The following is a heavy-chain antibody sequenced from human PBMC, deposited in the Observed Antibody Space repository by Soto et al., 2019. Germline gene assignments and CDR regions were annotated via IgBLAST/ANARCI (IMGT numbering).Heavy chain of an antibody. Sequence: ASVKVSCKASGYTFTSYDINWVRQATGQGLEWMGWMNPNSGNTGYAQKFQGRVTMTRNTSISTAYMELSSLRSEDTAVYYCARGVWGSGYSYGKMEFDPWGQGTLVTVSS. J-gene: IGHJ5*02. CDR2: MNPNSGNT. D-gene: IGHD5-18*01. CDR1: GYTFTSYD. V-gene: IGHV1-8*01. CDR3: ARGVWGSGYSYGKMEFDP.